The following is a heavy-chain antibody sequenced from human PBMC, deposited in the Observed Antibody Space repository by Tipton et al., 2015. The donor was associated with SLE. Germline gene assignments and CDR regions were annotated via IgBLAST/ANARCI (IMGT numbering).Heavy chain of an antibody. CDR3: ARDGELGSSFYYYVDV. Sequence: SLRLSCAASGFTFFTYAMHWVRQAPGKGLEWVAVISYDGSNKYYTDSVKGRFTISRDNAKNSLYLQMNSLRAEDTAVYYCARDGELGSSFYYYVDVWGKGTTVTVSS. J-gene: IGHJ6*03. D-gene: IGHD3-10*01. V-gene: IGHV3-30*04. CDR1: GFTFFTYA. CDR2: ISYDGSNK.